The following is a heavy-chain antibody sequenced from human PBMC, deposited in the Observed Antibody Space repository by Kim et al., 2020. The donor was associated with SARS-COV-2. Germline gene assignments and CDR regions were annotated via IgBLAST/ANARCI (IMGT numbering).Heavy chain of an antibody. Sequence: SETLSLTCTVSGGSISSGGYYWSWIRQHPGKGLEWIGYIYYSGSTYYNPSLKSRVTISVDTSKNQFSLKLSSVTAADTAVYYCARDKELLSKRPTYYFDYWGQGTLVTVSS. V-gene: IGHV4-31*03. CDR3: ARDKELLSKRPTYYFDY. CDR2: IYYSGST. J-gene: IGHJ4*02. D-gene: IGHD2-21*02. CDR1: GGSISSGGYY.